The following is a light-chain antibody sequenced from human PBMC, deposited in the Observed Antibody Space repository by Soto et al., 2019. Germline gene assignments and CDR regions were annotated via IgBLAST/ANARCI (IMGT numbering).Light chain of an antibody. V-gene: IGKV3-20*01. Sequence: DIVLTQSPGTLCLSPGERATLSCRASQSVSSTSLAWYQQKPGQAPRLLIYGASSRATGIPDRISGSGSGTDFTLTISRLEPEDFAVYYCQQYGSSGTFGQGTKVDIK. J-gene: IGKJ1*01. CDR3: QQYGSSGT. CDR2: GAS. CDR1: QSVSSTS.